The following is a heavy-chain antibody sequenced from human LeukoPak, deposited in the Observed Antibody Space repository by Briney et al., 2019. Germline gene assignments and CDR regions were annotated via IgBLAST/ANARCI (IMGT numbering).Heavy chain of an antibody. CDR3: ARDESSGSYGPNLDY. V-gene: IGHV1-18*01. CDR2: ISTYNTNT. Sequence: ASVKVSCKASGYRFTNYGISWVRQAPGQGLQWMGWISTYNTNTNYAQKLQGGVTMTTDTSTSTAYMELRSLRSDDTAVYYCARDESSGSYGPNLDYWGQGTLVTVSS. CDR1: GYRFTNYG. J-gene: IGHJ4*02. D-gene: IGHD1-26*01.